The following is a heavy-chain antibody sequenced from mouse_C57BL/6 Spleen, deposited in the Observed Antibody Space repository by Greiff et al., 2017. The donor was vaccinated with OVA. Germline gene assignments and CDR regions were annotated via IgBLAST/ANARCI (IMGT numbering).Heavy chain of an antibody. CDR3: VRSNWDFDY. D-gene: IGHD4-1*01. J-gene: IGHJ2*01. CDR1: GFSFNTYA. Sequence: EVHLVESGGGLVQPKGSLKLSCAASGFSFNTYAMNWVRQAPGKGLEWVARIRSKSNKYATYYADSVKDRFTISRDDSESMLYLQMNNLKTEDTAMYYCVRSNWDFDYWGQGTTLTVSS. V-gene: IGHV10-1*01. CDR2: IRSKSNKYAT.